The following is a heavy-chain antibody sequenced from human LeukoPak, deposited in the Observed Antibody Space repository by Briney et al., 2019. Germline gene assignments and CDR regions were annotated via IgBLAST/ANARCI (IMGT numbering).Heavy chain of an antibody. V-gene: IGHV3-23*01. CDR3: AKGPRGSYSGYYYYYMDV. CDR2: ISGSGGST. Sequence: SGGSLRLSCAASGFTFSSYAMSWVRQAPGKGLEWVSAISGSGGSTYYADSVKGRFTISRDNSKNTLYLQMNSLRAEDTAVYYCAKGPRGSYSGYYYYYMDVWGKGTTVTVSS. D-gene: IGHD1-26*01. J-gene: IGHJ6*03. CDR1: GFTFSSYA.